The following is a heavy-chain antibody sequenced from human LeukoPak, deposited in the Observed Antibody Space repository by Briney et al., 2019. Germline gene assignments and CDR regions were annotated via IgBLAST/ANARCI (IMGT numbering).Heavy chain of an antibody. D-gene: IGHD5-18*01. CDR2: IYPGDSDT. Sequence: GGSLKISRKGFGYSFTSYWIGWVRQMPGESLEWVGIIYPGDSDTRYSPSFQGQVTVSADKSISTAYLQWSSLKASDTAMYYCARLIHVDTAFDYWGQGTLVTVSS. CDR3: ARLIHVDTAFDY. CDR1: GYSFTSYW. J-gene: IGHJ4*02. V-gene: IGHV5-51*01.